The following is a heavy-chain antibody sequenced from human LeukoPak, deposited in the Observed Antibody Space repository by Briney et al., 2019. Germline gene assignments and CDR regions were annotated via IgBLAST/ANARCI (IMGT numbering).Heavy chain of an antibody. CDR2: INPSGGST. CDR1: GYTFTSYY. CDR3: ARDASSTSSRLNWFDP. D-gene: IGHD2-2*01. V-gene: IGHV1-46*01. Sequence: GASVKVSCKASGYTFTSYYMHWVRQAPGQGLEWMGIINPSGGSTSYAQKFQGRVTMTRDTSTSTVYMELSSLRSEDTAVYYCARDASSTSSRLNWFDPWGQGTLVTVSS. J-gene: IGHJ5*02.